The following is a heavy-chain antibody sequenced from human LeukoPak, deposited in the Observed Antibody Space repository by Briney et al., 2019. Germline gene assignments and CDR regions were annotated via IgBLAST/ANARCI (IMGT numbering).Heavy chain of an antibody. Sequence: GASVKVSCKASGYTFTSYYMHWVRQAPGQGLEWMGIINPSGGSTSYAQKFQGRVTMTRDTSTSTVYMELSSLRSEDTAVYYCARSFPGYYGSGRNRAPGGYYYYGMDVWGQGTTVTVSS. CDR2: INPSGGST. J-gene: IGHJ6*02. CDR1: GYTFTSYY. CDR3: ARSFPGYYGSGRNRAPGGYYYYGMDV. V-gene: IGHV1-46*01. D-gene: IGHD3-10*01.